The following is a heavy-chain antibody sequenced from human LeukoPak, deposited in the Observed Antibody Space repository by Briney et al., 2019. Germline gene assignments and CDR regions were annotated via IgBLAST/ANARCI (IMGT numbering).Heavy chain of an antibody. D-gene: IGHD6-19*01. J-gene: IGHJ1*01. Sequence: SETLSLTCTVSGGSISSYYWSWIRQPPGKGLEWIGYIHYSGSTNYSPSLRNRVTISVDTSKNQFSLRLSPMTAADTAVYFCARGFVDSSGWYDYFQHWGQGTLVTVSS. V-gene: IGHV4-59*01. CDR2: IHYSGST. CDR1: GGSISSYY. CDR3: ARGFVDSSGWYDYFQH.